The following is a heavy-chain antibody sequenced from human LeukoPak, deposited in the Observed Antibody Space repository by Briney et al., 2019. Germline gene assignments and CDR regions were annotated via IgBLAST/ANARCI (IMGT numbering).Heavy chain of an antibody. V-gene: IGHV1-24*01. Sequence: ASVKVSCKVSGYTLTELSMHWVRQAPGKGPEWMGGFDPEDGETIYAQKFQGRVTMTEGTSTDTAYMELSSLRSEDTAVYYCATVPYVWGSYRFDCWGQGTLVTVSS. J-gene: IGHJ4*02. CDR1: GYTLTELS. CDR2: FDPEDGET. CDR3: ATVPYVWGSYRFDC. D-gene: IGHD3-16*02.